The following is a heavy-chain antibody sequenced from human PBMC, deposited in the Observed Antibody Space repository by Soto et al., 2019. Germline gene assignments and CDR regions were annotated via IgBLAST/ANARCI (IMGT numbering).Heavy chain of an antibody. D-gene: IGHD6-13*01. V-gene: IGHV3-23*01. J-gene: IGHJ4*02. Sequence: VGSLRLSCAASGFTFSSYAMSWVRQAPGKGLEWVSAISGSGGSTHYADSVKGRFTISRDNSKNTLYLQMNSLRAEDTAVYYCAKMRNFIAAAGYFDYWGQGTLVTVSS. CDR3: AKMRNFIAAAGYFDY. CDR1: GFTFSSYA. CDR2: ISGSGGST.